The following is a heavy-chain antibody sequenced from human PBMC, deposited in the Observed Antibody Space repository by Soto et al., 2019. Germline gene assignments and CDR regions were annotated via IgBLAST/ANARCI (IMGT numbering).Heavy chain of an antibody. D-gene: IGHD3-16*01. Sequence: SETLSLTCAFSNGSITSGNWWSWVRQPPGKGREGVGDIYQTGSTNYNPSLRSRVIISVDKSKNNFSLSLSSVTAADTAVYFCARVWGALAPIAGWFGPWGRGILVTVSS. J-gene: IGHJ5*02. CDR2: IYQTGST. V-gene: IGHV4-4*02. CDR3: ARVWGALAPIAGWFGP. CDR1: NGSITSGNW.